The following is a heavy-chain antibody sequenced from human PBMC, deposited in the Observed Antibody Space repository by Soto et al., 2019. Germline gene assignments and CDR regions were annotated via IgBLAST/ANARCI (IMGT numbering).Heavy chain of an antibody. CDR2: IWYDGSNR. V-gene: IGHV3-33*01. CDR1: GFSFSNYG. J-gene: IGHJ6*02. Sequence: QVQLVESGGGVVQPGRSLRLSCAASGFSFSNYGMHWVRQAPGKGLEWVAVIWYDGSNRYYADSMKGRFTISRDKSKNTLFLQMNRLREEDTAVYYCAREVGELRTYYYYSMDVWGQGTTVTVSS. D-gene: IGHD1-7*01. CDR3: AREVGELRTYYYYSMDV.